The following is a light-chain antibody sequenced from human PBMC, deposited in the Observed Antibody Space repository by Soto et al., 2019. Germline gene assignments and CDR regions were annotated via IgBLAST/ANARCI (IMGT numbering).Light chain of an antibody. CDR2: KAS. CDR3: QQYHTYSWT. Sequence: EIQMTQSPSTLSASLADRFTITCRASENIGVWLAWYQQKPGKAPKLLIYKASSLQSGVPSRFSGGGSGTEFTLTISSLQPDDFATYYCQQYHTYSWTFGQGTKVDI. J-gene: IGKJ1*01. V-gene: IGKV1-5*03. CDR1: ENIGVW.